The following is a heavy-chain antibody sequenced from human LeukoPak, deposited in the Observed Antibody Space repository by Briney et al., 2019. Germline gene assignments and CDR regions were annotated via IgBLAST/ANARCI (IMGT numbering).Heavy chain of an antibody. CDR1: GYIFTSYW. V-gene: IGHV5-51*01. CDR3: ARHRYFDY. CDR2: IFPAESDT. Sequence: GEYLKIYCQGSGYIFTSYWIAWVRHLPGTGLEWMGIIFPAESDTSYNPSFQRQVTISADKSISTAYLQWSSPKASDTAMYYCARHRYFDYWGQGTLVTVSS. J-gene: IGHJ4*02.